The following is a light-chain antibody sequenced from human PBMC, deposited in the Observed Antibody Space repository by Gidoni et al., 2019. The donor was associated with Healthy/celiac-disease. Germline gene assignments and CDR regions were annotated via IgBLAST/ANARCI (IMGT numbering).Light chain of an antibody. Sequence: EIVLTQSPATRSMSPGARATLSCRASQSVRSYLAWYQQKPGQAPSLLIYDASSGSGTDFTLPIISLVPEEFSVFYCQQRRNWPQSYTFGQWTQLEIK. V-gene: IGKV3-11*01. J-gene: IGKJ2*01. CDR3: QQRRNWPQSYT. CDR2: DAS. CDR1: QSVRSY.